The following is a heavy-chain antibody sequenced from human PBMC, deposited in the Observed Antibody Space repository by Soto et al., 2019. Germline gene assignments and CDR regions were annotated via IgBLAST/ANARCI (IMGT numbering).Heavy chain of an antibody. V-gene: IGHV3-23*01. J-gene: IGHJ6*03. Sequence: GGSLRLSCAASRFTFSSYAMSWVRQAPGKGLEWVSAISGSGGSTYYADSVKGRFTISRDNSKNTLYLQMNSLRAEDTAVYYCAKGAIPCGTSCYDYYYYYMDVWGKGTTVTVSS. CDR2: ISGSGGST. D-gene: IGHD2-2*01. CDR3: AKGAIPCGTSCYDYYYYYMDV. CDR1: RFTFSSYA.